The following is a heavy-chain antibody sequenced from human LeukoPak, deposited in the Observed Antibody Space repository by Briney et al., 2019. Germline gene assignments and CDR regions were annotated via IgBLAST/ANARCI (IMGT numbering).Heavy chain of an antibody. CDR3: ARDYDFWSGYQGVDY. V-gene: IGHV4-4*07. CDR1: GGSISNYY. CDR2: IYTRGST. J-gene: IGHJ4*02. Sequence: SETLSLTCNVSGGSISNYYWYWIRQPAGKGLEWIGRIYTRGSTDYNPSLQSRVTMSVDASKNQFSLKLSSVTAADTGVYYCARDYDFWSGYQGVDYWGQGIVVTVSS. D-gene: IGHD3-3*01.